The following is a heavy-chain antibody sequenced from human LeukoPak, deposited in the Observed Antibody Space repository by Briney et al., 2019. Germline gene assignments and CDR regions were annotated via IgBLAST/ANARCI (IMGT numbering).Heavy chain of an antibody. J-gene: IGHJ4*02. D-gene: IGHD3-16*01. V-gene: IGHV4-59*08. CDR1: GGSFNYYY. CDR3: ARHGGGRYYFDY. Sequence: SETLSLTCGVSGGSFNYYYWTWIRQPPGKGLEWIGYIYYSGSTNYNPSLKSRVTISVDTSKNQFSLKLSSVTAADTAVYYCARHGGGRYYFDYWGQGTLVTVSS. CDR2: IYYSGST.